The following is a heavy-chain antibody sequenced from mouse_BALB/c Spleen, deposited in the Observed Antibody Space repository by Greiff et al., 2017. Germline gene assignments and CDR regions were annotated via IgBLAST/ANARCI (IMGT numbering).Heavy chain of an antibody. V-gene: IGHV3-8*02. D-gene: IGHD2-4*01. CDR3: ARWRDDYDVGAMDY. J-gene: IGHJ4*01. CDR1: GDSITSGY. CDR2: ISYSGST. Sequence: EVHLVESGPSLVKPSQTLSLTCSVTGDSITSGYWNWIRKFPGNKLEYMGYISYSGSTYYNPSLKSRISITRDTSKNQYYLQLNSVTTEDTATYYCARWRDDYDVGAMDYWGQGTSVTVSS.